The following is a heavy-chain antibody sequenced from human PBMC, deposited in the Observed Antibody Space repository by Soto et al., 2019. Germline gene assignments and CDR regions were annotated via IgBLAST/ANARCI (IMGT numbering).Heavy chain of an antibody. Sequence: EVQLVESGGGLVQPGGSLRLSCAASGFTFSSYEMNWVRQAPGKGLEWVSYISSSGSTIYYADSVKGRFTISRDNAKNSLYLQMNSLRAEDTAVYYCARFTVTTVGVEDYWGQGTLVTVSS. D-gene: IGHD4-17*01. V-gene: IGHV3-48*03. CDR3: ARFTVTTVGVEDY. CDR1: GFTFSSYE. J-gene: IGHJ4*02. CDR2: ISSSGSTI.